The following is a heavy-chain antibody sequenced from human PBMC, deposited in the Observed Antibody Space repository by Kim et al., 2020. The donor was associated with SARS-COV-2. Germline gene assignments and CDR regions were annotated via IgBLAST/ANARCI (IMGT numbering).Heavy chain of an antibody. V-gene: IGHV3-30*07. CDR3: ARDPTGYCSGGSCYPFDY. D-gene: IGHD2-15*01. J-gene: IGHJ4*02. Sequence: KGRFTISRDNSKNTLYLQMNSLRAEDTAVYYCARDPTGYCSGGSCYPFDYWGQGTLVTVSS.